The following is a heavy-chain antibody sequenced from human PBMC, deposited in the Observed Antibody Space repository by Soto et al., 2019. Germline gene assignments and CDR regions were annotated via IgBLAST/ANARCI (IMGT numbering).Heavy chain of an antibody. D-gene: IGHD2-21*02. Sequence: QVQLQESGPGLVKPSQTLSLTCTVSGGSISSGGYYWSWIRKHPGKGLEWIGYIYYSGSTYYNPSLKSRVIISVDTSKNQFALKLSSVTAADTAVYYCARVSFVVVTADCWGQGTLVTVSS. CDR3: ARVSFVVVTADC. CDR2: IYYSGST. J-gene: IGHJ4*02. CDR1: GGSISSGGYY. V-gene: IGHV4-31*03.